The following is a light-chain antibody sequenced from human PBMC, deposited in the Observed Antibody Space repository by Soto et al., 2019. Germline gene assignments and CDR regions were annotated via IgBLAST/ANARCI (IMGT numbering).Light chain of an antibody. J-gene: IGKJ5*01. CDR1: QSVSNN. CDR2: GAS. V-gene: IGKV3-15*01. CDR3: QQANSFPLT. Sequence: IVLTQSPGTLSLSPGEIATLSCRASQSVSNNLAWYQQKHGQTPRLVIYGASNRATGVPARFSGSGSGTDFTITISSLQSEDFATDYCQQANSFPLTFGQGTRLEIK.